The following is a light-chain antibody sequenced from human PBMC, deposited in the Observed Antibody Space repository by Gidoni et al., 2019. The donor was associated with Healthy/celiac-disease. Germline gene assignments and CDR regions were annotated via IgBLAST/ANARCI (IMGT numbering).Light chain of an antibody. CDR2: AAS. CDR3: LQDYNYPWT. J-gene: IGKJ1*01. V-gene: IGKV1-6*01. Sequence: AIQMTQSPSSLSASVGDRVTITCRASQGIRNDLGWYQQKPGKAPKLLIYAASRLQSGVPSRVSGRGSGKDFNLNISSLQPEDFATYYCLQDYNYPWTFGQGTKVEIK. CDR1: QGIRND.